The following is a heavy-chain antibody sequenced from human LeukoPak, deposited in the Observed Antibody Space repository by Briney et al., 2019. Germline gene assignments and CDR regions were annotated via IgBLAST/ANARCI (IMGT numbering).Heavy chain of an antibody. D-gene: IGHD6-19*01. CDR2: IYYSGST. CDR1: GGSFSGYY. V-gene: IGHV4-39*01. Sequence: SETLSLTCAVYGGSFSGYYWGWIRQPPGKGLEWIGSIYYSGSTYYNPSLKSRVTISVDTSKNQFSLKLSSVTAADTAVYYCATTPPSTLYSSVAGWFDPWGQGTLVTVSS. CDR3: ATTPPSTLYSSVAGWFDP. J-gene: IGHJ5*02.